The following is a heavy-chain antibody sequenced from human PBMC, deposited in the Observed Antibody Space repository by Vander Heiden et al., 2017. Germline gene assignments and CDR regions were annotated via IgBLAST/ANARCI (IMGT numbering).Heavy chain of an antibody. Sequence: QVQLQQSGPGLVNPSQTPTLTFAISGDCVPSNSAAWNWIRQSPSRDREWLGRTYYRSKWYNDYAVSVKSRITINPDTSENQFSLQLNSVTPEDTAVYYCARDPNGGTTMDYWGQGTLVTVSS. D-gene: IGHD4-17*01. CDR3: ARDPNGGTTMDY. V-gene: IGHV6-1*01. J-gene: IGHJ4*02. CDR1: GDCVPSNSAA. CDR2: TYYRSKWYN.